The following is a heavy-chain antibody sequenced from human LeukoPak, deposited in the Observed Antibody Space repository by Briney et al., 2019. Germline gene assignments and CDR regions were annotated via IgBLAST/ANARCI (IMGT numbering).Heavy chain of an antibody. J-gene: IGHJ4*02. D-gene: IGHD3-10*01. V-gene: IGHV4-59*01. CDR1: GGSISSYY. CDR3: ARDYYGSGALDY. CDR2: IYYSGST. Sequence: SETLSLTCTVSGGSISSYYWSWIRQPPGKGLEWIGYIYYSGSTNYNPSLKSRVTISVDTSKNQFSLKLSSVTAADTAVYYCARDYYGSGALDYWGQGTLVTVSP.